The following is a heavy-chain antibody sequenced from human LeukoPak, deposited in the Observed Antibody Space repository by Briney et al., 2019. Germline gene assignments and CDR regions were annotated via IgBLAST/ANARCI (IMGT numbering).Heavy chain of an antibody. CDR3: VGQWELPPYYFDY. Sequence: SETLSLTCTVSGGSISSYYWSWIRQPPGKGLEWIGYIYYNGSTNYNPSLKSRVTISVDTSKNQFSLKLSSVTAADTAVYYCVGQWELPPYYFDYWGQGTLVTVSS. D-gene: IGHD1-26*01. V-gene: IGHV4-59*01. CDR1: GGSISSYY. CDR2: IYYNGST. J-gene: IGHJ4*02.